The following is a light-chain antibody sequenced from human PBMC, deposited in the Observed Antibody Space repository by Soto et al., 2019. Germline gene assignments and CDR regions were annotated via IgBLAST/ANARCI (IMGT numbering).Light chain of an antibody. CDR3: AAWDASLDGYV. J-gene: IGLJ1*01. V-gene: IGLV1-44*01. CDR2: SYD. CDR1: SSNLGDNT. Sequence: QSVLTQPPSASGTPGQRVTISCSTSSSNLGDNTVNWYQHVPGTAPKLLIYSYDQRPSGVPDRFSGSKSGTSASLAISGLQSEXXADYXCAAWDASLDGYVFGTGTXXTVL.